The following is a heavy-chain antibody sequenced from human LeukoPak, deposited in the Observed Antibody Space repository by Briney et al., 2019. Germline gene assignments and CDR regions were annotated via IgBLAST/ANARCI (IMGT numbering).Heavy chain of an antibody. Sequence: GGSLRLACAPSGLTFSSYEMNWVRQAPGKGLEWVSYISSSVSTIYYAASVRGRFTISRDNAKNSLYLQMNSLRDEDTAVYYCAELGITMIGGVWGKGTTDTISS. D-gene: IGHD3-10*02. CDR2: ISSSVSTI. CDR1: GLTFSSYE. CDR3: AELGITMIGGV. J-gene: IGHJ6*04. V-gene: IGHV3-48*03.